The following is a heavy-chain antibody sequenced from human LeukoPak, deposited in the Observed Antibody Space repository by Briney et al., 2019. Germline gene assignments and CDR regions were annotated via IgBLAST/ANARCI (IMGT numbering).Heavy chain of an antibody. J-gene: IGHJ5*02. CDR2: INPSGGST. CDR3: ARDRAPIVVVPAAKSRWFDP. Sequence: ASVKVSCKASGYTFTGYYMHWVRQAPGQGLEWMGTINPSGGSTSYAQKFQGRVTMTRDTSTSTVYMELSSLRSEDTAVYYCARDRAPIVVVPAAKSRWFDPWGQGTLVTVSS. V-gene: IGHV1-46*01. D-gene: IGHD2-2*01. CDR1: GYTFTGYY.